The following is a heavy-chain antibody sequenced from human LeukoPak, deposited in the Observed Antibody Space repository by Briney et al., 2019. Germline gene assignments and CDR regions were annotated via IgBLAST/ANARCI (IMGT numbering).Heavy chain of an antibody. Sequence: ASVKVSCKASGYTFTSYYMHWVRQAPGQGLEWIGIINPSGGSTSYAQKFQGRVTMTRDTSTSTVYMELSSLRSEDTAVYYCLVYAIVEAVDYFDYWGQGTLVTVSS. CDR2: INPSGGST. CDR1: GYTFTSYY. V-gene: IGHV1-46*01. D-gene: IGHD2-8*01. J-gene: IGHJ4*02. CDR3: LVYAIVEAVDYFDY.